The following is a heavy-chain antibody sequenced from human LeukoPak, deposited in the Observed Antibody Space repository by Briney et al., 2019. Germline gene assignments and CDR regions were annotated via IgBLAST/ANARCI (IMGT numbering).Heavy chain of an antibody. Sequence: SVKVSCKASGGTFSSYAISWVRQAPGQGLEWMGRIIPIFGTATYAQKFQGRVTITTDESTSTAYMELSSLRSEDTAVYYCARGDSSGWYGYDYWGQGTLVTVSS. CDR3: ARGDSSGWYGYDY. D-gene: IGHD6-19*01. CDR2: IIPIFGTA. V-gene: IGHV1-69*05. CDR1: GGTFSSYA. J-gene: IGHJ4*02.